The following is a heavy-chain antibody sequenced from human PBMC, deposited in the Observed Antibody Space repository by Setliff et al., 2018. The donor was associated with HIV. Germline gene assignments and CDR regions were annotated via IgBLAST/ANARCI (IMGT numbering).Heavy chain of an antibody. CDR1: GYTLTDFY. Sequence: ASVKVSCKASGYTLTDFYIHWVRQAPGQGLEWMGWITPNSGGTEYAGKFQGGVTLTRDTSINTAYMEVTRPTSDDTAVCYCAGVSSQFSEWRKDYFEYWGQGSLVTVSS. CDR3: AGVSSQFSEWRKDYFEY. D-gene: IGHD3-3*01. J-gene: IGHJ4*02. CDR2: ITPNSGGT. V-gene: IGHV1-2*02.